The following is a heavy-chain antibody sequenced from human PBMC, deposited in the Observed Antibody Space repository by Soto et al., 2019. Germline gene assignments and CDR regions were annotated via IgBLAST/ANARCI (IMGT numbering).Heavy chain of an antibody. Sequence: GASLKISCKGSGYSFTSYWISWVRQMPGKGLEWMGRIDPSDSYTNYSPSFQGHVTISADKSISTAYLQWSSLKASDTAMYYCARQVSRQLVPYYWGQGTLVTVSS. J-gene: IGHJ4*02. CDR3: ARQVSRQLVPYY. CDR2: IDPSDSYT. D-gene: IGHD6-6*01. V-gene: IGHV5-10-1*01. CDR1: GYSFTSYW.